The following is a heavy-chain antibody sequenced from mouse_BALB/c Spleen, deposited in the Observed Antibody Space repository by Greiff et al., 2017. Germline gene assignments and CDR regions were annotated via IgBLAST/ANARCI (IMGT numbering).Heavy chain of an antibody. J-gene: IGHJ4*01. CDR2: ISSGGSYT. V-gene: IGHV5-6*02. Sequence: EVMLVESGGDLVKPGGSLKLSCAASGFTFSSYGMSWVRQTPDKRLEWVATISSGGSYTYYPDSVKGRFTISRDNAKNTLYLQMSSLKSEDTAMYYCARQDGKVYAMDYWGQGTSVTVSS. CDR3: ARQDGKVYAMDY. CDR1: GFTFSSYG.